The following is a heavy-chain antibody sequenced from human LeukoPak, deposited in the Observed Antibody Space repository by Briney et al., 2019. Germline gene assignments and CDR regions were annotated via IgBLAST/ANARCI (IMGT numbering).Heavy chain of an antibody. CDR3: AREVDSGAFDI. J-gene: IGHJ3*02. V-gene: IGHV3-33*01. Sequence: GGSLRLSCAASGFTFSSYGMHWVRQAPGKGLEWVAVIWYDGSNKYYADSEKGRFTISRDNSKNTLYLQMNSLRAEDTAVYYCAREVDSGAFDIWGQGTMVTVSS. CDR1: GFTFSSYG. D-gene: IGHD2-15*01. CDR2: IWYDGSNK.